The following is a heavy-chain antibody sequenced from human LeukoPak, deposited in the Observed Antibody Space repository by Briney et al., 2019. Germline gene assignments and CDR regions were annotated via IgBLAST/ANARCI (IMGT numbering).Heavy chain of an antibody. V-gene: IGHV3-49*03. CDR3: TRRSGVIVIFDY. CDR2: IRLKAYGGAP. J-gene: IGHJ4*02. D-gene: IGHD2-21*01. Sequence: GGSLRLSCSVSGFTFGDYTVNWFRQAPGRGLEWVGFIRLKAYGGAPEYAASVKGRFTISRDDSKSIAFLQMNNLKTEDTAVYYCTRRSGVIVIFDYWGLGTLVTVSS. CDR1: GFTFGDYT.